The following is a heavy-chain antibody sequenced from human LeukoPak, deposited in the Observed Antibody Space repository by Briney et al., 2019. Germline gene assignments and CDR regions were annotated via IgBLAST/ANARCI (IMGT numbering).Heavy chain of an antibody. CDR3: ARGPIVGATIGFLNY. D-gene: IGHD1-26*01. CDR2: IGTAGDT. V-gene: IGHV3-13*01. J-gene: IGHJ4*02. CDR1: GFTFSSYD. Sequence: PGGSLRLSCAASGFTFSSYDMHWVRQTTGKGLEWVSAIGTAGDTYYPGSVKGRFTISRENAKKSLYLQMNSLRYGDTAVYYCARGPIVGATIGFLNYWGQGTLVTVSS.